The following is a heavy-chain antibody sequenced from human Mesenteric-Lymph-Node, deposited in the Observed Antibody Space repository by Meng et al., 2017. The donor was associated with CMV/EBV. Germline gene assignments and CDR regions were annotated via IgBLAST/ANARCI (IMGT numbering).Heavy chain of an antibody. J-gene: IGHJ4*02. V-gene: IGHV3-21*01. D-gene: IGHD3-16*02. CDR1: GFTFSSYS. CDR2: ISSSSSYI. Sequence: GESLKISCAASGFTFSSYSMNWVRQAPGKGLEWVSSISSSSSYIYYADSVKGRFTISRDNAKNSLYLQMNSLRAEDTAVYYCARDNYRHGDYWGQGTLVTVSS. CDR3: ARDNYRHGDY.